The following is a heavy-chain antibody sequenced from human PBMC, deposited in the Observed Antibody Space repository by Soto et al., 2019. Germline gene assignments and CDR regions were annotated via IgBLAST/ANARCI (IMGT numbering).Heavy chain of an antibody. Sequence: EVQLVESGGGLVKPGGSLRLSCAASGFTFSNAWMSWVRQAPGKGLEWVGRIKSKTDGGTTDYAAPVKGRFTISRDDSKNTLYLQMSSLKTEDTAVYYCTAFIVVVVAATSDYWGQGTLVTVSS. J-gene: IGHJ4*02. CDR3: TAFIVVVVAATSDY. D-gene: IGHD2-15*01. V-gene: IGHV3-15*01. CDR1: GFTFSNAW. CDR2: IKSKTDGGTT.